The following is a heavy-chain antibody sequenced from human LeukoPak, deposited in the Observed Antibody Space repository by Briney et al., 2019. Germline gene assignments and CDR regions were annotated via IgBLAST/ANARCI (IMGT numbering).Heavy chain of an antibody. D-gene: IGHD6-13*01. CDR1: GGSVSSDNW. Sequence: PSETLSLTCGVSGGSVSSDNWWSWVRQPPGKGLEWIGEIYHSGRTNYNPSLKSRVTISVDKSKNQFSLKLNSMTAADTAVYYCAGHVSAAAGGRWGQGTLVTVSS. V-gene: IGHV4-4*02. CDR3: AGHVSAAAGGR. CDR2: IYHSGRT. J-gene: IGHJ4*02.